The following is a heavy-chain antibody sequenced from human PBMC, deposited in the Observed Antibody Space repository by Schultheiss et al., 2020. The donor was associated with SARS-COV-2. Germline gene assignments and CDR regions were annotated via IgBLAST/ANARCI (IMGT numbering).Heavy chain of an antibody. Sequence: GGSLRLSCVTSGFSFSGSGIYWVRQASGKGLEWVGRIRSKARNYATTYAASVKGRFIISRDESRNTSYLQMNSLKIEDTAVYYCTREGPRMEWLFPKFDSWGQGTLVTVSS. V-gene: IGHV3-73*01. J-gene: IGHJ4*02. CDR2: IRSKARNYAT. CDR3: TREGPRMEWLFPKFDS. D-gene: IGHD3-3*01. CDR1: GFSFSGSG.